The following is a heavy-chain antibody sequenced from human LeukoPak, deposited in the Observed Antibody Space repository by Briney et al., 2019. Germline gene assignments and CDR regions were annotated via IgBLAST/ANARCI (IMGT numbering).Heavy chain of an antibody. Sequence: PSETLSLTCTVSGGSISSGGYYWSWIRQHPGKGLEWIGYIYYSGSTYYNPSLKSRVTISVDTSKNQFSLKLSSVTAADTAVYYCARVDSGYDYFDYWGQGTLVTVSS. CDR3: ARVDSGYDYFDY. CDR2: IYYSGST. J-gene: IGHJ4*02. V-gene: IGHV4-31*03. D-gene: IGHD5-12*01. CDR1: GGSISSGGYY.